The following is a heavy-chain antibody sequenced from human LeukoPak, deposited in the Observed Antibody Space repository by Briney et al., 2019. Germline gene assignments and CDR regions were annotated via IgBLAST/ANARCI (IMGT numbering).Heavy chain of an antibody. CDR3: ARDGRAGQVGVLDY. V-gene: IGHV4-39*02. D-gene: IGHD1-26*01. Sequence: SETLSLTCTVSGGSISSSTYYWGWLRQPPGKGLEWTGSIYYGGNTYYNPSLKSRVTISVDTSKKQFSLKLTSVTAADTAVYYCARDGRAGQVGVLDYWGQGTLVTVSS. CDR1: GGSISSSTYY. J-gene: IGHJ4*02. CDR2: IYYGGNT.